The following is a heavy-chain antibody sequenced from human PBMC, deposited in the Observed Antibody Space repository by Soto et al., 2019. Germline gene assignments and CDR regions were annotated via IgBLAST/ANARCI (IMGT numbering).Heavy chain of an antibody. J-gene: IGHJ5*02. V-gene: IGHV3-30-3*01. CDR2: ISNDGNNE. Sequence: GGSLRLSCAASGVTFISHAMHWVRQATGKGLEWVAIISNDGNNEYYADSVKGRFTISRDNAKSTLYLQMNSLRAEDTAVYYCAKDFRMFDPWGQGTLVTVSS. CDR3: AKDFRMFDP. CDR1: GVTFISHA. D-gene: IGHD3-10*01.